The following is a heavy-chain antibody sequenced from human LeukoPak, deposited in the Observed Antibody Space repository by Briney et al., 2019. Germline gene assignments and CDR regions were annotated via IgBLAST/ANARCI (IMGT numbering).Heavy chain of an antibody. Sequence: SETLSLTCTVSGGSISSYYWSWIRQPPGKGLEWIGYIYYSGSTNYNPSLKSRVTISVDTSKNQFSLKLSSVTAADTAVYYCAREKGRIAAAGEDAFDIWGQGTMVTVSP. CDR3: AREKGRIAAAGEDAFDI. CDR2: IYYSGST. D-gene: IGHD6-13*01. V-gene: IGHV4-59*01. CDR1: GGSISSYY. J-gene: IGHJ3*02.